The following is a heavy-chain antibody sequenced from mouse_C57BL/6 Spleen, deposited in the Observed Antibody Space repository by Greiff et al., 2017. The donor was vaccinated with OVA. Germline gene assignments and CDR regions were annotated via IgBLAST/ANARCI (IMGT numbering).Heavy chain of an antibody. V-gene: IGHV1-69*01. Sequence: QVQLQQPGAELVMPGASVKLSCKASGYTFTSYWMHWVKQRPGQGLEWIGEIDPSDSYTNYNRKFKGKSTLTVDKSSSTAYMQLSSLTSEDSAVYYCARGLRLHFDYWGQGTTLTVSS. D-gene: IGHD3-2*02. J-gene: IGHJ2*01. CDR1: GYTFTSYW. CDR3: ARGLRLHFDY. CDR2: IDPSDSYT.